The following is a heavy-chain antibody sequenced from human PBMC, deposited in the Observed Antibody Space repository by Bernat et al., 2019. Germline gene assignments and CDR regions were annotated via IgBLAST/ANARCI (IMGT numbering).Heavy chain of an antibody. Sequence: EVQLVESGGGLVQPGGSLRLSCVASGFTVSSNYMSWVRQAPGKGLEWVSVIYSGGSTYYADSVKGRFTISRDNSKNTLYLQMNSLRAEDTAVYYCARGAVYQLLYAFDIWGQGTMVTVSS. J-gene: IGHJ3*02. V-gene: IGHV3-66*01. CDR3: ARGAVYQLLYAFDI. D-gene: IGHD2-2*01. CDR2: IYSGGST. CDR1: GFTVSSNY.